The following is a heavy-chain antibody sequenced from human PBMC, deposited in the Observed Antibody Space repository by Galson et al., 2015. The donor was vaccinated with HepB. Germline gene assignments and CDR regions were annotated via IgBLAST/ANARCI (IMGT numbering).Heavy chain of an antibody. J-gene: IGHJ6*02. CDR1: GFTFSNAW. CDR3: TTGPPGVLGMDV. CDR2: IKSKTDGGTT. D-gene: IGHD2-8*02. V-gene: IGHV3-15*01. Sequence: SLRLSCAASGFTFSNAWMSWVRQAPGKGLEWVGRIKSKTDGGTTDYAAPVKGRFTISRDDSKNTLYLQMNSLKTEDTAAYYCTTGPPGVLGMDVWGQGTTVTVSS.